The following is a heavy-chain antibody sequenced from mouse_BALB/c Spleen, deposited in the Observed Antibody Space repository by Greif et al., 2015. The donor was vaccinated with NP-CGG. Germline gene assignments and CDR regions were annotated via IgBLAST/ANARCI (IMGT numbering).Heavy chain of an antibody. CDR2: ISSGSSTI. V-gene: IGHV5-17*02. CDR1: GFTFSSFG. J-gene: IGHJ2*01. Sequence: EVQLQQSGGGLVQPGGSRKLSCAASGFTFSSFGMHWVRQAPEKGLEWVAYISSGSSTIYYADTVKGRFTISRDNPKNTLFLQMTSLRSEATAMYYCARLFDYWGQGTTLTVSS. CDR3: ARLFDY.